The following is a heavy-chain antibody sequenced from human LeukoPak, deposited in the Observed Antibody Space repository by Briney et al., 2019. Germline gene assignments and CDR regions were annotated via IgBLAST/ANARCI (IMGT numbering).Heavy chain of an antibody. J-gene: IGHJ4*02. D-gene: IGHD6-13*01. V-gene: IGHV3-30*18. CDR2: ISYDGSYK. CDR3: AKDRYSGLNTIDY. CDR1: EFTFSTYG. Sequence: GGSLSLSCAASEFTFSTYGMHWVRQAPGKGLEWVAVISYDGSYKFYADSVKGRFTISRDNSKSTLYLQMNSLRAEDTAVYYCAKDRYSGLNTIDYWGQGTLVTVSS.